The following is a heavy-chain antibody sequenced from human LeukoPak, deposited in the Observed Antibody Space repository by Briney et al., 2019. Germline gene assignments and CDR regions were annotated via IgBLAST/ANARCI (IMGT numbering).Heavy chain of an antibody. D-gene: IGHD3-3*01. J-gene: IGHJ6*02. CDR1: GGSISSYY. CDR2: IYYSGST. CDR3: ARETRALIKLRPRTYGMDV. Sequence: SETLSLTCTVSGGSISSYYWSWIRQPPGKGLEWIGYIYYSGSTNYNPSLKSRVTISVDTSKNQFSLKLSSVTAADTAVYYCARETRALIKLRPRTYGMDVWGQGTTVTVSS. V-gene: IGHV4-59*12.